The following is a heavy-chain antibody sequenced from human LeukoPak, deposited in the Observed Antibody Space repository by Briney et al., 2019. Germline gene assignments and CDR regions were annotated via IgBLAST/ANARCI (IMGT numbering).Heavy chain of an antibody. Sequence: PSETLSLTCTVSGGSISSYYWSWIRQPPGKGLGWIGYIYYSGSTNYNPSLKSRVTISVDTSKNQFSLKLSSVTAADTAVYYCARDVFTWIQLWSGMDAFDIWGQGTMVTVSS. V-gene: IGHV4-59*12. CDR3: ARDVFTWIQLWSGMDAFDI. J-gene: IGHJ3*02. CDR2: IYYSGST. CDR1: GGSISSYY. D-gene: IGHD5-18*01.